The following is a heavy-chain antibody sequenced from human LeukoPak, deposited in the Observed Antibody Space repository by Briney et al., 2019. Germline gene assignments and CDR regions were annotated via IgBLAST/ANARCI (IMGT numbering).Heavy chain of an antibody. CDR1: GFTFSSYW. D-gene: IGHD3-22*01. J-gene: IGHJ6*02. V-gene: IGHV3-74*01. Sequence: GGSLRLSCAASGFTFSSYWMHWVRQAPGKGLAWVSRINSDGSSTSYADSVKGRFTISRDNAKNTLYLQMNSLRAEDTAVYYCARARNYDSSGYLYPSDYYYGMDVWGQGTTVTVSS. CDR2: INSDGSST. CDR3: ARARNYDSSGYLYPSDYYYGMDV.